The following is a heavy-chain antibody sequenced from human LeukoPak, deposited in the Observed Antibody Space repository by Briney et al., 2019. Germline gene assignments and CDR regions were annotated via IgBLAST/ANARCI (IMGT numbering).Heavy chain of an antibody. D-gene: IGHD6-13*01. Sequence: GGSLRLSCAASGFTFSNYWMTWVRQAPGKGLEWVSAFSATDGSAQYAESVKGRFTISRDNSKNRLYLQMNSLRAEDTAVYYCAKARIAAAGTGAFDVWGQGTMVTVSS. J-gene: IGHJ3*01. CDR3: AKARIAAAGTGAFDV. CDR1: GFTFSNYW. V-gene: IGHV3-23*01. CDR2: FSATDGSA.